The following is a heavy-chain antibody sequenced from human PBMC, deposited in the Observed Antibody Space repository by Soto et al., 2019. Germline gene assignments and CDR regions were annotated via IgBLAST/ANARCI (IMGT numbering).Heavy chain of an antibody. CDR1: NGSLSGNY. V-gene: IGHV4-59*01. J-gene: IGHJ4*02. CDR3: ARSFMVAVDFFDY. CDR2: IYYSGST. Sequence: LSLTCTVSNGSLSGNYWSWIRQSPGKGLEWIGNIYYSGSTNYNPSLKSRVTTSVDTSKNQFTLKLSSVTAAATGVYFCARSFMVAVDFFDYWGQGTPVTVSS. D-gene: IGHD3-10*01.